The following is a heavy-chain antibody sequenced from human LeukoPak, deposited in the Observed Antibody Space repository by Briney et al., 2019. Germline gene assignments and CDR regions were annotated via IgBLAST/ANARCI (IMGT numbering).Heavy chain of an antibody. CDR1: GYTFTSYD. D-gene: IGHD6-19*01. CDR3: ARGRGVRWLVRWNAFDI. V-gene: IGHV1-8*01. CDR2: MNPNSGNT. J-gene: IGHJ3*02. Sequence: ASVKVSCKASGYTFTSYDINWVRQATGQGLEWMGWMNPNSGNTGYAQKFQGRVTMTRNTSISTAYMELSSLRSEDPAVYYCARGRGVRWLVRWNAFDIWGQGTMVTVSS.